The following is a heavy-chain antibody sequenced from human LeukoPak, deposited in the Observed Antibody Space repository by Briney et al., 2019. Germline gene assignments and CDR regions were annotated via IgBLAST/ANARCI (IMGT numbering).Heavy chain of an antibody. Sequence: PGGSLRLSCAASGFTFSSYAMHWVRRAPGKGLEYVSAISSNGGSTYYANSVKGRFTISRDNSKNRLYLQMGSLRAEDMAVYYCARDHDFWSGRGPWFDPWGQGTLVTVSS. CDR2: ISSNGGST. D-gene: IGHD3-3*01. J-gene: IGHJ5*02. V-gene: IGHV3-64*01. CDR3: ARDHDFWSGRGPWFDP. CDR1: GFTFSSYA.